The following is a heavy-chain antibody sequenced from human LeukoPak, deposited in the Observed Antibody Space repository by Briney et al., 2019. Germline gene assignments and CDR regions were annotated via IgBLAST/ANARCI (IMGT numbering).Heavy chain of an antibody. CDR3: TRMTTGHDY. Sequence: SETLSLTCAVSGVSSDDYYWSWVRQTPGKGLEWIGEINHSGYTNDSPSLKSRVTLSIDTSRKQFSLNLRSVTVADAGIYYCTRMTTGHDYWGQGTLVTVSS. V-gene: IGHV4-34*01. CDR2: INHSGYT. D-gene: IGHD4-17*01. CDR1: GVSSDDYY. J-gene: IGHJ4*02.